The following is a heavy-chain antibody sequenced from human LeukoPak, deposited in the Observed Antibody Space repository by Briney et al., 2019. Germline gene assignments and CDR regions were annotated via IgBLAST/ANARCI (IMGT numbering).Heavy chain of an antibody. Sequence: PGGSLRLSCAASGFTFSNYAMSWVRQAPGKGLEWVSSIGGSDGRTYYAESVQGRFTISRDNSKKTLYLQMNSLRVEDTVVYFCADPPNADYWGQGTLVTVSS. CDR3: ADPPNADY. CDR1: GFTFSNYA. V-gene: IGHV3-23*01. CDR2: IGGSDGRT. J-gene: IGHJ4*02. D-gene: IGHD4/OR15-4a*01.